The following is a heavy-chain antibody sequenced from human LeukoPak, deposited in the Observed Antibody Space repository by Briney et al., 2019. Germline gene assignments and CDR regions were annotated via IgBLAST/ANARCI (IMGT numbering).Heavy chain of an antibody. CDR1: GGTFSSYA. D-gene: IGHD4-17*01. CDR3: ARPKDYGDYFDY. CDR2: IIPIFGTA. Sequence: SVKVSCKASGGTFSSYAFSWVRQAPGQGLEWMGRIIPIFGTANYAQKFQGRVTITTDESTSTAYMELSSLRSEDTAVYYWARPKDYGDYFDYWGQGTLVTVSS. J-gene: IGHJ4*02. V-gene: IGHV1-69*05.